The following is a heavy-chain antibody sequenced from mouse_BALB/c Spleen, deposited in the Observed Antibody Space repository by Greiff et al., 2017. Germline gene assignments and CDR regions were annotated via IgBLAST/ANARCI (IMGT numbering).Heavy chain of an antibody. CDR1: GFNIKDTY. CDR3: ASSPIYYDYDGAY. CDR2: IDPANGNT. V-gene: IGHV14-3*02. J-gene: IGHJ3*01. Sequence: VQLKESGAELVKPGASVKLSCTASGFNIKDTYMHWVKQRPEQGLEWIGRIDPANGNTKYDPKFQGKATITADTSSNTAYLQLSSLISEDTAVYYCASSPIYYDYDGAYWGQGTLVTVSA. D-gene: IGHD2-4*01.